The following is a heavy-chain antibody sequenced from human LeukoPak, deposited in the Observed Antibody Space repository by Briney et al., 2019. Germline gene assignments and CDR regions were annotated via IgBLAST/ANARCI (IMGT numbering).Heavy chain of an antibody. CDR2: IRSKANSYAT. J-gene: IGHJ6*02. CDR3: TRHVSPPTMDV. V-gene: IGHV3-73*01. D-gene: IGHD2-8*01. CDR1: GFTFSGSA. Sequence: QAGGSLRLSCATSGFTFSGSAMHWVRQASGKGLEWVGRIRSKANSYATAYAASVKGRFTISRDDSKNTAYLQMNSLKTEDTAVYYCTRHVSPPTMDVWGQGTTVTVSS.